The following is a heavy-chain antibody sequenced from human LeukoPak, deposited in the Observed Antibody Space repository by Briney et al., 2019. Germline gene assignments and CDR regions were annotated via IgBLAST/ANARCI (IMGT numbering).Heavy chain of an antibody. V-gene: IGHV3-33*01. J-gene: IGHJ4*02. CDR3: VRMGGDNGGKTLEN. CDR1: GFTFSSYG. CDR2: IYYDGSNK. D-gene: IGHD4-23*01. Sequence: PGGSLRLSCAASGFTFSSYGMQWVRQAPGKGLDWVAMIYYDGSNKYYADSVRGRFTISRDNSRNTVYLQMNSLRVEDTAVYFCVRMGGDNGGKTLENWGQGTLVIVSS.